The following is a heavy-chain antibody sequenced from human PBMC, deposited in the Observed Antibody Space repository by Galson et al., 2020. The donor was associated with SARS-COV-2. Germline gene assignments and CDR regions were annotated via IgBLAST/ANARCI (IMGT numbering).Heavy chain of an antibody. CDR3: AILADGYNPTFDY. CDR2: IYPGDSNT. Sequence: GGSLRLSCKGSGYSFTSYWIAWVRQMPGKGLECMGIIYPGDSNTIYSPSFQGQVIISADKSISTAYLQWSSLKASDSAMYYCAILADGYNPTFDYWGQGTLVTVSP. D-gene: IGHD5-12*01. CDR1: GYSFTSYW. J-gene: IGHJ4*02. V-gene: IGHV5-51*01.